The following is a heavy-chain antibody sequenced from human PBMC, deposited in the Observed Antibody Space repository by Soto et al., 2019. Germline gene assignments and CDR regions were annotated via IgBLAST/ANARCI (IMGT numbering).Heavy chain of an antibody. D-gene: IGHD6-19*01. CDR1: GGSISSYY. CDR3: ARHRRVAVHCFDY. Sequence: SETLSLTCTVSGGSISSYYWSWIRQPPGKELEWIGYVYYSGTTDYNPSLKSRVTISVDTSKNQFSLKMSSVTAADTAVYYCARHRRVAVHCFDYWGQGTLVTVSS. V-gene: IGHV4-59*08. J-gene: IGHJ4*02. CDR2: VYYSGTT.